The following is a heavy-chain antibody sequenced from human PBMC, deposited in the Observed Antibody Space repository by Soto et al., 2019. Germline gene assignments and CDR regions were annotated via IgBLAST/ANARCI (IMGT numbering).Heavy chain of an antibody. V-gene: IGHV1-69*13. Sequence: SVKVSCKASGGTFSSYAISWVRQAPGQGLEWMGGIIPIFGTANYAQKFQGRVTITADESTSTAYMELSSLRSEDTAVYYCARSRRRYYDSSGYYPYYFDYWGQGTLVTVSS. CDR3: ARSRRRYYDSSGYYPYYFDY. D-gene: IGHD3-22*01. J-gene: IGHJ4*02. CDR2: IIPIFGTA. CDR1: GGTFSSYA.